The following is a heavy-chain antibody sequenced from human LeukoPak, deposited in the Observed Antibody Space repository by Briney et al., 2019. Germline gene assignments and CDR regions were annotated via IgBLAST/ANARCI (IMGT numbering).Heavy chain of an antibody. CDR2: IIPIFGTA. J-gene: IGHJ5*02. Sequence: SVKVSCKASGGTFSSYAISWVRQAPGQGLEWMGGIIPIFGTANYAQKFQGRVTITTDESTSTAYMELSGLRSEDTAVYYCARAGCSSTSCYFYWFDPWGQGTLVTVSS. D-gene: IGHD2-2*01. CDR1: GGTFSSYA. V-gene: IGHV1-69*05. CDR3: ARAGCSSTSCYFYWFDP.